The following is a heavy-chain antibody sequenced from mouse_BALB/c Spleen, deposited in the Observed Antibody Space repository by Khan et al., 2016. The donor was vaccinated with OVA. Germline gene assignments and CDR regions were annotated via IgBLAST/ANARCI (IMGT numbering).Heavy chain of an antibody. Sequence: QVQLKQSGPELVRPGVSVKISCKGSGYTFTDYAMHWVKQSHEKSLEWIGLISTYSGNTNYKQKFKGKATMTVDKSSNTAYMELARLTSEDSAIXYCTRPTYDGYYDYWGQGTTLTVSS. CDR3: TRPTYDGYYDY. CDR2: ISTYSGNT. J-gene: IGHJ2*01. CDR1: GYTFTDYA. D-gene: IGHD2-3*01. V-gene: IGHV1S137*01.